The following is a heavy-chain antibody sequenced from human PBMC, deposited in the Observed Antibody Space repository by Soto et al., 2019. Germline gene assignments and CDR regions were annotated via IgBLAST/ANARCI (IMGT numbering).Heavy chain of an antibody. CDR3: GSGPSTTWIDN. J-gene: IGHJ4*02. V-gene: IGHV4-39*01. CDR2: FYYTGGTYST. Sequence: PSETLSLTCTVSGGSISSSGSYWGWVRQPPGKGLEWIVSFYYTGGTYSTYYSPSLKSRVTISVDTPKRQFSLNLRSVTAADTAIYYCGSGPSTTWIDNWGLGTQVTVSS. D-gene: IGHD2-2*01. CDR1: GGSISSSGSY.